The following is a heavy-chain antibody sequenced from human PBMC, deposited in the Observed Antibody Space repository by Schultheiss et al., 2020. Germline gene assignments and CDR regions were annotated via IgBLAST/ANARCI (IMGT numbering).Heavy chain of an antibody. J-gene: IGHJ4*02. CDR2: ISGSGGST. CDR3: GKDFRVGAKSQQCGYFDY. V-gene: IGHV3-23*01. Sequence: GGSLRLSCAASGFTFSSYATSWVRQAPGKGLEWVSAISGSGGSTYYADSVKGRFTISRDNSKNTLYLQMNSLRAEDTAVYYCGKDFRVGAKSQQCGYFDYWGQGTLVTVSS. D-gene: IGHD1-26*01. CDR1: GFTFSSYA.